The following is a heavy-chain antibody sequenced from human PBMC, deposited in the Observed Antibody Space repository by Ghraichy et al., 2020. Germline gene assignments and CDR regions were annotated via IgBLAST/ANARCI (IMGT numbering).Heavy chain of an antibody. V-gene: IGHV3-21*01. D-gene: IGHD4-11*01. Sequence: GGSLRLSCAASGFTFSSYSMNWVRQAPGKGLEWVSSISSSSYIYYADSVKGRFTISRDNAKNSLYLQMNSLRAEDTAVYYCAREPLQRYYGMDVWGQGTTVTVSS. CDR1: GFTFSSYS. CDR3: AREPLQRYYGMDV. J-gene: IGHJ6*02. CDR2: ISSSSYI.